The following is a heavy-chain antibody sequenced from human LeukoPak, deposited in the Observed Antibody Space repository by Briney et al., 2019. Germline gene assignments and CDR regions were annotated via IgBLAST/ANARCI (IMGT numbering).Heavy chain of an antibody. V-gene: IGHV3-21*01. J-gene: IGHJ4*02. CDR2: ISSSGTYI. Sequence: GGSLRLSCAASGFTFSSYAMSWVRQDPGKGLERVSSISSSGTYIYYADSVKGRFTISRDNARNSLYLQMNSLRVEDTAVYYCARAEGSGSSFDYWGQGTLVTVSS. CDR3: ARAEGSGSSFDY. D-gene: IGHD3-10*01. CDR1: GFTFSSYA.